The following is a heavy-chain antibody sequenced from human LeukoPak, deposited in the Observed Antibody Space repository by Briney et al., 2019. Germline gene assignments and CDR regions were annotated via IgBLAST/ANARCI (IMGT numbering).Heavy chain of an antibody. CDR3: AKKLSVVVVAALDY. CDR2: ISGSGGST. J-gene: IGHJ4*02. D-gene: IGHD2-15*01. Sequence: GGSLRLSCAASGFTFSSYAMSWVCQAPGKGLEWVSAISGSGGSTYYADSVKGRFTTSRDNSKNTLYLQMNSLRAEDTAVYYCAKKLSVVVVAALDYWGQGTLVTVSS. V-gene: IGHV3-23*01. CDR1: GFTFSSYA.